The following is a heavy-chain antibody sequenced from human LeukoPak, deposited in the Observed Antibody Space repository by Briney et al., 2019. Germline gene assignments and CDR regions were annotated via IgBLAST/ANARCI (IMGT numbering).Heavy chain of an antibody. V-gene: IGHV3-74*03. CDR2: INSDGSST. D-gene: IGHD3-22*01. Sequence: PGGSLRLSCAASGFTFSNYWIHWVRQAPGKGLVWVSHINSDGSSTTYADSVKGRFTISRDNAKNSLYLQMNSLRAEDTAVYYCARAGGPYYYDSSGYYFDYWGQGTLVTVSS. CDR1: GFTFSNYW. CDR3: ARAGGPYYYDSSGYYFDY. J-gene: IGHJ4*02.